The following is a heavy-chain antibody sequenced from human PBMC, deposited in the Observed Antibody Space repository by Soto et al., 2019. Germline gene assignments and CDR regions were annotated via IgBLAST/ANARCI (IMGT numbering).Heavy chain of an antibody. D-gene: IGHD2-21*01. CDR2: IYKTGS. CDR3: AKLPTGFPNWIDP. Sequence: PSETLSLTCTVSGDSVSSTPYSWGWLRQPPGKGLEWIGSIYKTGSSYNPSLKSRVTISQDTSKTQFSLKLSSMTAADTAIYYCAKLPTGFPNWIDPWGQGIPVTVS. V-gene: IGHV4-39*01. CDR1: GDSVSSTPYS. J-gene: IGHJ5*02.